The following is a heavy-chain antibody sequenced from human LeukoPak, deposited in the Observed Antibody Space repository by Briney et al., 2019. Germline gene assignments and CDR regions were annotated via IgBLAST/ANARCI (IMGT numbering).Heavy chain of an antibody. V-gene: IGHV1-18*01. CDR3: ASSIGGAGPWGWFDP. D-gene: IGHD6-19*01. CDR1: GGTFSSYA. J-gene: IGHJ5*02. CDR2: ISAYNGNT. Sequence: GASVKVSCKASGGTFSSYAISWVRQAPGQGLEWMGWISAYNGNTNYAQKLQGRVTMTTDTSTSTAYMELRSLRSDDTAVYYCASSIGGAGPWGWFDPWGQGTLVTVSS.